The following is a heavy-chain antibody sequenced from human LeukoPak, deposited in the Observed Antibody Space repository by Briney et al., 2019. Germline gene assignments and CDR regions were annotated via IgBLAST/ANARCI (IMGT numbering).Heavy chain of an antibody. D-gene: IGHD2-21*02. Sequence: PGMSLRLSCAASGFAFSSYAMTWVRQAPGKGLEWVSVISGSGGNTYYTDSVKGRFTISRDNSKNTLYLQMNSLRAEDTAVYYCAVRRGVATAIPIYFDYWGQGALVTVSS. J-gene: IGHJ4*02. V-gene: IGHV3-23*01. CDR1: GFAFSSYA. CDR3: AVRRGVATAIPIYFDY. CDR2: ISGSGGNT.